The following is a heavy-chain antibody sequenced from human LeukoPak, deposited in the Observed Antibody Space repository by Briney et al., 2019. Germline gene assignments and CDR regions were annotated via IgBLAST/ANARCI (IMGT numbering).Heavy chain of an antibody. CDR1: GGSFSGYY. J-gene: IGHJ1*01. D-gene: IGHD5-18*01. V-gene: IGHV4-34*01. CDR3: VIGDNYGYPS. CDR2: INHSGST. Sequence: PSETLSLTCAVYGGSFSGYYWSWIRQPPGKGLEWIGEINHSGSTNYNPSLKSRVTISVDTSKNQFSLKLSSVTAADTAVYYCVIGDNYGYPSWGQGTLVTVSS.